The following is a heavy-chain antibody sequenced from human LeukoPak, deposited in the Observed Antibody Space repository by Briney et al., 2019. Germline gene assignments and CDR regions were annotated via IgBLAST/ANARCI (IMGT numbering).Heavy chain of an antibody. CDR2: ISWNSGSI. V-gene: IGHV3-9*01. J-gene: IGHJ5*02. CDR1: GFTFDDYA. D-gene: IGHD6-19*01. CDR3: AKSLAQWTFDP. Sequence: PGRSLRLSCAASGFTFDDYAMHWVRQAPGKGLEWVSGISWNSGSIGYADSVKGRFTISRDNAKNSLYLQMNSLRAEDTALYYCAKSLAQWTFDPWGQGTLVTVSS.